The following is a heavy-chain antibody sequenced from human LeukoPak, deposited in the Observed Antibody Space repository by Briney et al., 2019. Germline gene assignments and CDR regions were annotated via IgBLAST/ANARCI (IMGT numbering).Heavy chain of an antibody. J-gene: IGHJ3*02. CDR2: IRSKANSYAT. V-gene: IGHV3-73*01. CDR3: AKDPEKGAPRGGAFDI. D-gene: IGHD1-26*01. CDR1: GFKFSGSS. Sequence: GGSLRLSCAASGFKFSGSSMHWVRQASGKGLEWVGRIRSKANSYATAYAASVKGRFTISRDDSDNTAYLQMNSLRAEDTAVYYCAKDPEKGAPRGGAFDIWGQGTMVTVSS.